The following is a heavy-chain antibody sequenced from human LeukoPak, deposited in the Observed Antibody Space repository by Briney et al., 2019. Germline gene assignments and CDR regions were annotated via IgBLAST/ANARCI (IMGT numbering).Heavy chain of an antibody. V-gene: IGHV1-3*01. CDR1: GYTFTNYA. J-gene: IGHJ5*02. CDR2: INAGNGNT. CDR3: ARYGSSGYYHA. D-gene: IGHD3-22*01. Sequence: ASVKVSCKASGYTFTNYAMHWVRQAPGQRLEWMGWINAGNGNTKYSQKFQGRVTITRDTSASTAYMELSSLRSEDTAVYYCARYGSSGYYHAWGQGTLVTVSS.